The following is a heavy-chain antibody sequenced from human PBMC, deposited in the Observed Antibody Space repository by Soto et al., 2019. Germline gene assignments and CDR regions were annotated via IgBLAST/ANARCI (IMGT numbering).Heavy chain of an antibody. D-gene: IGHD1-20*01. CDR1: GDAISNYY. Sequence: SETLSLTCSVSGDAISNYYLSWIRQTPGRGLEWIGCVHESGSTDYNPSLRGRVIISLHTSKSQFSLSLRSATAADTATYYCARGTRALITSFFAYWGQGIQVTVYS. CDR3: ARGTRALITSFFAY. J-gene: IGHJ4*02. V-gene: IGHV4-59*03. CDR2: VHESGST.